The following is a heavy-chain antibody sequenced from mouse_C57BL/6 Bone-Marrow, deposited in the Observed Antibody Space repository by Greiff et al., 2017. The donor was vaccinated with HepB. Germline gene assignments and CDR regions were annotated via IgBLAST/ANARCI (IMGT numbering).Heavy chain of an antibody. J-gene: IGHJ3*01. D-gene: IGHD1-1*01. CDR1: GYTFTSYW. V-gene: IGHV1-69*01. Sequence: QVQLQQPGAELVMPGASVKLSCKASGYTFTSYWMHWVKQSPGQGLEWIGEIDPSDSYTNYNQKFKGKSTLTVDKSSSTAYMQLSSLTSEDSAVYYCARSGYYGSSPAWFAYWGQGTLVTVSA. CDR2: IDPSDSYT. CDR3: ARSGYYGSSPAWFAY.